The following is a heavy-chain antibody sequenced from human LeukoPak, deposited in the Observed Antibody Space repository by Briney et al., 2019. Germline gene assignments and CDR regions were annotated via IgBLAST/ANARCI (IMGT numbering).Heavy chain of an antibody. CDR1: LFTFSNAW. V-gene: IGHV3-15*01. CDR3: TTARIMIKFGGVIVYYFDY. Sequence: GGSLRLSCAASLFTFSNAWMSWVRQAPGKGLEWVGRIKSKTDGGTTDYAAPVKGRFTISRDDSKNTLYLQMHSLKTEDTAVYCCTTARIMIKFGGVIVYYFDYWGQGTLVTVSS. J-gene: IGHJ4*02. CDR2: IKSKTDGGTT. D-gene: IGHD3-16*02.